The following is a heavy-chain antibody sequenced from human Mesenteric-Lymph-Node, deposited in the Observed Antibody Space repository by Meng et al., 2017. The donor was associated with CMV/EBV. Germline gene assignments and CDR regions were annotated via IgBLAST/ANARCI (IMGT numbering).Heavy chain of an antibody. V-gene: IGHV3-74*01. CDR3: LRDRPHGE. J-gene: IGHJ4*02. CDR1: GFTFTTYW. CDR2: IFREDHSA. D-gene: IGHD3-10*01. Sequence: GESLKISCATSGFTFTTYWIHWVRQSPGKGLEWVSHIFREDHSARYADSVKGRFTVSRDNANNRVYLQMNSLGADGAGVYYCLRDRPHGEWGQGTLVTVSS.